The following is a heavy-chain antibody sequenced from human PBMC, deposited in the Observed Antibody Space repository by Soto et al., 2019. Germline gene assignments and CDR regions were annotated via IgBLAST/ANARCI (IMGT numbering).Heavy chain of an antibody. J-gene: IGHJ4*02. D-gene: IGHD3-22*01. V-gene: IGHV3-9*01. Sequence: GGSLRLSCAASGFTLDDYAMHWVRQAPGKGLEWVSGISWNSGSIGYADSVKGRFTISRDNAKNSLYLQMNSLRAEDTALYYCAKDLLSPNYYDSSGYYWGQGTLVTVSS. CDR2: ISWNSGSI. CDR1: GFTLDDYA. CDR3: AKDLLSPNYYDSSGYY.